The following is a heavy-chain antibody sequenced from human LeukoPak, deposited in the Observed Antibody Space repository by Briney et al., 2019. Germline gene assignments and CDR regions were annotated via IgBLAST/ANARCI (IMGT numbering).Heavy chain of an antibody. D-gene: IGHD2-15*01. CDR1: GFTVSSNY. V-gene: IGHV3-11*06. Sequence: GGSLRLSCAASGFTVSSNYMSWIRQAPGKGLEWISYITSSGSYTNYADSVKGRFTISRDNAKNSLYLQMNSLRAEDTAVYYCARWRYCSGGSCPPGWFDPWGQGTLVTVSS. J-gene: IGHJ5*02. CDR2: ITSSGSYT. CDR3: ARWRYCSGGSCPPGWFDP.